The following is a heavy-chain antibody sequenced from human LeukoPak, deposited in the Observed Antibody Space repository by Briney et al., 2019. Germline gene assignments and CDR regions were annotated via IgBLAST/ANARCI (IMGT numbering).Heavy chain of an antibody. J-gene: IGHJ4*02. CDR3: ARGSIAVAGTYVY. D-gene: IGHD6-19*01. V-gene: IGHV3-21*01. CDR2: ISSSSSYV. Sequence: GGSLRLSCAASGFTFSSYSMNWVRQAPGKGLEWVSSISSSSSYVYYADSVKGRFTISRDNAKNSLYLQMNSLRAEDTAVYYCARGSIAVAGTYVYWGQGTLVTVSS. CDR1: GFTFSSYS.